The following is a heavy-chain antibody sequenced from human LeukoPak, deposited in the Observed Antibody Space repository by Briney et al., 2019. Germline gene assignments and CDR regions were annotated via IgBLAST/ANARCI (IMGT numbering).Heavy chain of an antibody. D-gene: IGHD3-16*02. V-gene: IGHV3-21*04. CDR1: GFTFSSYS. CDR3: AKRAVEDYVWGSYRYDYFDY. CDR2: ISSSSSYI. Sequence: PGGSLRLSCAASGFTFSSYSMNWVRQAPGKGLEWVSSISSSSSYIYYADSVKGRFTISRDNSKNTLYLQMNSLRAEDTAVYYCAKRAVEDYVWGSYRYDYFDYWGQGTLVTVSS. J-gene: IGHJ4*02.